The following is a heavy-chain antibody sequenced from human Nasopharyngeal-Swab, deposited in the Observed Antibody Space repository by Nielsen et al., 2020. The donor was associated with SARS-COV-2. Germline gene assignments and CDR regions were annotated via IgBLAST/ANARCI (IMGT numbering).Heavy chain of an antibody. V-gene: IGHV3-11*05. CDR3: AKDTGHYYGSGLHDAFDI. D-gene: IGHD3-10*01. CDR2: ISSSSSYT. CDR1: GFTFSDYY. J-gene: IGHJ3*02. Sequence: GRSLRLSCAAAGFTFSDYYMSWIRQAPGKGLEWVSYISSSSSYTNYADSVKGRFTISRDNAKNSLYLQMNSLRAEDTALYYCAKDTGHYYGSGLHDAFDIWGQGTMVTVSS.